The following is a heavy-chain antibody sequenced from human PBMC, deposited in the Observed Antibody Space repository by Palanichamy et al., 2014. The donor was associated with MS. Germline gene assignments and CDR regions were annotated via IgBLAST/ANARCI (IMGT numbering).Heavy chain of an antibody. Sequence: EVQLVESGGGLVQPGGSLKLSCAASGFTFSGSAMHWVRQASGKGLEWVGRIRSKANSYATAYAASVKGRFTISRDDSKNTAYLQMNSLKTEDTAVYYCTRVSSSYCSSTSCYPGMDVWGQGTTVTVSS. V-gene: IGHV3-73*01. CDR1: GFTFSGSA. D-gene: IGHD2-2*01. CDR3: TRVSSSYCSSTSCYPGMDV. CDR2: IRSKANSYAT. J-gene: IGHJ6*02.